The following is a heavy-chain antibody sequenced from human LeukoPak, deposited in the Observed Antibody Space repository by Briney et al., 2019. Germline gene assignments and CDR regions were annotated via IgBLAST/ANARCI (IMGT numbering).Heavy chain of an antibody. CDR1: GFIASNNF. D-gene: IGHD3-10*01. J-gene: IGHJ4*02. V-gene: IGHV3-66*01. CDR3: AKDRTQHGYGSGSYYTD. CDR2: SHSGDSI. Sequence: AGGSLRLSCTASGFIASNNFMSWVRRAPRKGLEWVSISHSGDSIYYADSVKGRFTISRDNSKNTLYLQMNSLRAEDTAVYYCAKDRTQHGYGSGSYYTDWGQGTLVTVSS.